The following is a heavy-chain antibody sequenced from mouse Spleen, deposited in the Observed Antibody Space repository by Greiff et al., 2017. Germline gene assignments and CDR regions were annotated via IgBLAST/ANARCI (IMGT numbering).Heavy chain of an antibody. J-gene: IGHJ3*01. CDR3: ARDSDGYPFAY. CDR1: GYTFTDYY. D-gene: IGHD2-3*01. CDR2: INPYNGGT. Sequence: EVQLQQSGPVLVKPGASVKMSCKASGYTFTDYYMNWVKQSPGKSLEWIGVINPYNGGTSYNQKFKGKATLTVDKSSSTAYMELNSLTSEDSAVYYFARDSDGYPFAYLGQGTLGTGSA. V-gene: IGHV1-19*01.